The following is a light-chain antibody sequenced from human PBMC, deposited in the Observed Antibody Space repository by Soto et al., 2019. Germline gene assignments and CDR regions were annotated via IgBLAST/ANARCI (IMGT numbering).Light chain of an antibody. Sequence: EMQMTQFPSALCASVWDRVAMTCLASQKVNNWLAWYQHKPGKAPQLLLYDASVLETGVPSRFSGSGSGTEFNLAISGLHSDDFANYSCQQYTNYWTFGSGTXVEIK. V-gene: IGKV1-5*01. CDR1: QKVNNW. CDR3: QQYTNYWT. J-gene: IGKJ4*02. CDR2: DAS.